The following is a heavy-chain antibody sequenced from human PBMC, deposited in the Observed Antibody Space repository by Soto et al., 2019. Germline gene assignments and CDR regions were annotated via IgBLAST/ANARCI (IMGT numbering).Heavy chain of an antibody. Sequence: GTSVKVSCKASGYTFNSYAMHWVRQDHGQRLEWMGWINSGNGNTKYSQKFQGRVTITRDTSASTAYMELSSLRSEDTAVYYCARDMGYCSSSSCYNPLFDYWGQGTLVPSPQ. V-gene: IGHV1-3*01. CDR1: GYTFNSYA. CDR2: INSGNGNT. D-gene: IGHD2-2*02. J-gene: IGHJ4*02. CDR3: ARDMGYCSSSSCYNPLFDY.